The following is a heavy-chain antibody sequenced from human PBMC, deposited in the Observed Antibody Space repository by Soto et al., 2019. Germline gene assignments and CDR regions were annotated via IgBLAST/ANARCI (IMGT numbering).Heavy chain of an antibody. J-gene: IGHJ6*02. V-gene: IGHV4-39*01. CDR2: S. Sequence: SESLSLTCAVSGGSIINNDWCAWIRQSPGKGLVWIGSSYYNPSLRSRVTISVDTSKNQYSLKLSSVTAAVTAVYYCARHPKTEGYYRSIWDGYYSLNRDAPMKGMDVWGQGTTVTVSS. CDR1: GGSIINNDW. D-gene: IGHD2-2*03. CDR3: ARHPKTEGYYRSIWDGYYSLNRDAPMKGMDV.